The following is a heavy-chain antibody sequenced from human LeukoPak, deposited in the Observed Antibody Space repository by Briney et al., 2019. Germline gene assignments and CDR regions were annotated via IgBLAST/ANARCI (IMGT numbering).Heavy chain of an antibody. Sequence: ASGPTLVKPTQTLTLTCTFSGFSLSTSGVGVGWIRQPPGKALEWLALIYWDDDKRYSPSLKSRLTITKDTSKNQVVLTMTNMDPVDTATYYCAHSDTYYYDSSGHAFDIWGQGTMVTVSS. J-gene: IGHJ3*02. V-gene: IGHV2-5*02. CDR3: AHSDTYYYDSSGHAFDI. CDR1: GFSLSTSGVG. CDR2: IYWDDDK. D-gene: IGHD3-22*01.